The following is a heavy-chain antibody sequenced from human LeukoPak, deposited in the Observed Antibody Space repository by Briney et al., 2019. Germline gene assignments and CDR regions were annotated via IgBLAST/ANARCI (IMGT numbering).Heavy chain of an antibody. CDR2: ISGSGDST. D-gene: IGHD5-12*01. CDR3: TKDKYGGNRPAFDI. CDR1: GFTFSSYA. J-gene: IGHJ3*02. V-gene: IGHV3-23*01. Sequence: PGGSLRLSCAASGFTFSSYAMSWVRQAPGKGLEWVSAISGSGDSTYYADSVKGRFTLSRDNRKNSLFLQMNSLRPDDTAFYYCTKDKYGGNRPAFDIWGQGTMVTVSS.